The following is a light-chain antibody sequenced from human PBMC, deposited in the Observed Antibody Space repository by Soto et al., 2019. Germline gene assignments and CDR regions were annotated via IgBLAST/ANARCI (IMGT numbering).Light chain of an antibody. Sequence: DIQMTHSPSPLSASVGDSVTITCRASQSIRTYLNWYQQKPGKAPKLLIYATSSLQSGVPSRFSGSGSGTDFTLTISSLQPEDFATYYCQQTYNTPRTFGQGTKVDIK. J-gene: IGKJ1*01. CDR3: QQTYNTPRT. CDR1: QSIRTY. CDR2: ATS. V-gene: IGKV1-39*01.